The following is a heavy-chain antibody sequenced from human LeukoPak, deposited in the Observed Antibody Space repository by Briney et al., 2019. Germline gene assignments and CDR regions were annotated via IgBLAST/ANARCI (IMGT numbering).Heavy chain of an antibody. J-gene: IGHJ6*04. CDR3: SRSSMVRGIMDYYYGMDV. CDR1: GFTFNTYS. D-gene: IGHD3-10*01. Sequence: GGSLRLSCAASGFTFNTYSVNWVRQAPGKGLEWVSSISGTSSYIYYADSVKGRFTISRDNAKNSLYLQMNSLRAEDTAVYYCSRSSMVRGIMDYYYGMDVWGKGTTVTVSS. V-gene: IGHV3-21*01. CDR2: ISGTSSYI.